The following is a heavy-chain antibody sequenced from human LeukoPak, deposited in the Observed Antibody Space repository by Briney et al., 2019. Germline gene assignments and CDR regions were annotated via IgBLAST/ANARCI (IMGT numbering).Heavy chain of an antibody. D-gene: IGHD3-16*01. V-gene: IGHV1-8*01. CDR2: MNPNSGNT. CDR3: ARAEGAYCYYYMDV. Sequence: ASVKISCKASGYTFTSYDINWVRQATGQGLEWMGWMNPNSGNTGYAQKFQGRVTMTRNTSISTAYMELSSLRSEDTAVYYCARAEGAYCYYYMDVWGKGTTVTVSS. CDR1: GYTFTSYD. J-gene: IGHJ6*03.